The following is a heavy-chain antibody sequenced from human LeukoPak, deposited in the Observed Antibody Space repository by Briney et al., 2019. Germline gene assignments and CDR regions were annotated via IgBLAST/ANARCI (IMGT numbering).Heavy chain of an antibody. Sequence: GGSLRLSCAASGFTFSTYAMTWVRQAPGKGLKWVSGISTSGDRTYYADSVKGRFTISRDNSKNTLYLQMNSLRAEDTAEYYCARSAVGTSCCTAVDYWGQGTLVTVSS. D-gene: IGHD1-26*01. CDR2: ISTSGDRT. CDR1: GFTFSTYA. CDR3: ARSAVGTSCCTAVDY. V-gene: IGHV3-23*01. J-gene: IGHJ4*02.